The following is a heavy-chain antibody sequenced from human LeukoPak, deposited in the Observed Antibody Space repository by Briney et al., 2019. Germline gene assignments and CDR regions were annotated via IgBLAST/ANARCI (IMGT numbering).Heavy chain of an antibody. V-gene: IGHV3-53*01. CDR3: AREPRYGSGSYPKYGMDV. D-gene: IGHD3-10*01. CDR1: GFTFSSYW. Sequence: PGGSLRLSCAASGFTFSSYWMHWVRQAPGKGLVWVSVIYSGGSTYYADSVKGRFTISRDNSKNTLYLQMNSLRAEDTAVYYCAREPRYGSGSYPKYGMDVWGQGTTVTVSS. CDR2: IYSGGST. J-gene: IGHJ6*02.